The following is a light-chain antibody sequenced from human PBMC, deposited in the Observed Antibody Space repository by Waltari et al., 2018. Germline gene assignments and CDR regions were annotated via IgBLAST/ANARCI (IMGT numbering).Light chain of an antibody. J-gene: IGKJ1*01. CDR2: GAS. V-gene: IGKV3-20*01. Sequence: EIVLTQSPGTLSLSTGDRATLSCRASQSVSRSLAWYQQKPGQAPRLLIYGASSRATGVPDSVSGSGSGTDFSLTISRLEPEDFAVYYCQHYVTLPATFGQGTKVEIK. CDR3: QHYVTLPAT. CDR1: QSVSRS.